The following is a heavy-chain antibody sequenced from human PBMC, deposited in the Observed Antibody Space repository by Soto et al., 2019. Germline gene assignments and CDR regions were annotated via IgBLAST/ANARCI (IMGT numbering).Heavy chain of an antibody. CDR2: ISSSSSYT. D-gene: IGHD3-9*01. Sequence: QVQLVESGGGVVKPGGSLRLSCAASGFTFSHYYMSCIRQAPGKRLEWVSYISSSSSYTNYADSVKGRSTISRDNAKNTLYLQMNSLRAEDTAVYYCARDSITIFSNWFDPWGQGTLVTVSS. CDR1: GFTFSHYY. CDR3: ARDSITIFSNWFDP. V-gene: IGHV3-11*06. J-gene: IGHJ5*02.